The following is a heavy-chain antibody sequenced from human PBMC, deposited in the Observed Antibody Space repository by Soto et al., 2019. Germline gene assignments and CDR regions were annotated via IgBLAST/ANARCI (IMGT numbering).Heavy chain of an antibody. CDR1: GGSISSGDYY. CDR2: IYYSGST. Sequence: LSLTCTVSGGSISSGDYYWSWIRQPPGKGLEWIGYIYYSGSTYYNPSLKSRVTISVDTSKNQFSLKLSSVTAADTAVYYCARADYDILTGYSHLDYWGQGTLVTVSS. CDR3: ARADYDILTGYSHLDY. D-gene: IGHD3-9*01. J-gene: IGHJ4*02. V-gene: IGHV4-30-4*01.